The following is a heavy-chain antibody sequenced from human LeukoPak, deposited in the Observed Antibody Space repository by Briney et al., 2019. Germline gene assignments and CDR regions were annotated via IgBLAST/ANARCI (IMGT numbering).Heavy chain of an antibody. V-gene: IGHV4-59*01. D-gene: IGHD3-10*01. CDR2: IYYSGST. CDR1: GGSISGYY. CDR3: ARMLVRGLEADY. J-gene: IGHJ4*02. Sequence: SETLSLTCTVSGGSISGYYWSWIRQPPGKGLEWIGYIYYSGSTSYNPSLKSRVSISVDTSKNQFSLRLSSVTAADTAVYYCARMLVRGLEADYWGQGTLVTVSS.